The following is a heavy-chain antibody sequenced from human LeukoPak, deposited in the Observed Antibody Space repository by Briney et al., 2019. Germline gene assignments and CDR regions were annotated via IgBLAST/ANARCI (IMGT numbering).Heavy chain of an antibody. V-gene: IGHV4-61*02. CDR1: GGSVNSGNYY. Sequence: SGTLSLTCTVSGGSVNSGNYYWSWVRQPAGKVLEWIGRISTSGSTNYNPSLKSRVTMSLDTSKNQFSLMLTSVTAADTAVYYCARDTGNSYGSGLSDYMDVWGKGTTVTISS. D-gene: IGHD3-10*01. CDR2: ISTSGST. J-gene: IGHJ6*03. CDR3: ARDTGNSYGSGLSDYMDV.